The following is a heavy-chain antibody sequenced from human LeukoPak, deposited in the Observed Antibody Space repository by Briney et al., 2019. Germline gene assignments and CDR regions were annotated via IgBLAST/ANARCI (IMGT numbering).Heavy chain of an antibody. Sequence: SETLSLTCTVSGGSIINYYWSWIRQSPGKGLEWIGYIFYTGSTKYNPSLKSRVTISVDTSKNQFSLKLSSVTAADTAVYYCARHWENDSSALYAFDIWGQGTMVTVSS. D-gene: IGHD3-22*01. J-gene: IGHJ3*02. V-gene: IGHV4-59*08. CDR1: GGSIINYY. CDR2: IFYTGST. CDR3: ARHWENDSSALYAFDI.